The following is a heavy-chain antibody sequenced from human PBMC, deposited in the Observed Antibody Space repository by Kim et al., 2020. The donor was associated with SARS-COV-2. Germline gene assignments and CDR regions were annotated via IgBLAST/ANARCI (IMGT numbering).Heavy chain of an antibody. D-gene: IGHD3-16*02. V-gene: IGHV7-4-1*02. J-gene: IGHJ6*02. CDR1: GYTFTSYA. CDR3: ARVVYDYVWGSYRYSYYYGMDV. Sequence: ASVKVSCKASGYTFTSYAMNWVRQAPGQGLEWMGWINTNTGNPTYAQGFTGRFVFSLDTSVSTAYLQISSLKAEDTAVYYCARVVYDYVWGSYRYSYYYGMDVWGQGTTVTVSS. CDR2: INTNTGNP.